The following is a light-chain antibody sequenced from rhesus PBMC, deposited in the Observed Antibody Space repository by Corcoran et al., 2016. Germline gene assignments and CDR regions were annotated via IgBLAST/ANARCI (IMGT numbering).Light chain of an antibody. CDR3: QQYSNWPQYS. V-gene: IGKV3S9*01. CDR1: QSVSSY. Sequence: EIVMTQSPATLSLSPGERATLSCRASQSVSSYVAWYQQKPEQPPRLLKYGASSRATGIPDRFSGSGSWADFTLTITSLEPEDFAVYYCQQYSNWPQYSFGQGTKVEIK. J-gene: IGKJ2*01. CDR2: GAS.